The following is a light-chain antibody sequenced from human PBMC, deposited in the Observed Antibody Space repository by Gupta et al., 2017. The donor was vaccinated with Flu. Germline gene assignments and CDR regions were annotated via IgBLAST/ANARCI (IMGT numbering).Light chain of an antibody. Sequence: TIACSGGSSNVGSNDFFWYHQPPGTAPKLLIYRNGRRPSGVPDRFSGSKSGTSASLATIGLRAEDEANYYCAAWDDSMSGRLFGGGTKLTVL. CDR1: SSNVGSND. CDR3: AAWDDSMSGRL. J-gene: IGLJ3*02. CDR2: RNG. V-gene: IGLV1-47*01.